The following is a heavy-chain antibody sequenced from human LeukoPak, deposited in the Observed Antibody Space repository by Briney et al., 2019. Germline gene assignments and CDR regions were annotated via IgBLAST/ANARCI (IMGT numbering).Heavy chain of an antibody. CDR2: IYYSGST. J-gene: IGHJ4*02. V-gene: IGHV4-61*08. CDR1: GASISGSGYY. D-gene: IGHD2-15*01. CDR3: ARGVENFDY. Sequence: SETLSLTCAVSGASISGSGYYWSWIRQPPGKGLEWIGYIYYSGSTNYNPSLKSRVTISVDTSKNQFSLKLSSVTAADTAVYYCARGVENFDYWGQGTLVTVSS.